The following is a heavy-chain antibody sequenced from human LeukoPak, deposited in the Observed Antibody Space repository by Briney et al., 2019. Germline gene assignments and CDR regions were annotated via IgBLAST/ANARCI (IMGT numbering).Heavy chain of an antibody. D-gene: IGHD3-22*01. Sequence: PSQTLSLTCTVSGGSVSSGDYYWTWVRQPPGKGLEWIGHIYDSGSTSYNPSLKSRLTMSLDTSKNQFSLKLTSVTAADTAVYYCARDPQRSYYYDSSGFEGDYWGQGTLVTVSS. V-gene: IGHV4-30-4*01. CDR2: IYDSGST. J-gene: IGHJ4*02. CDR1: GGSVSSGDYY. CDR3: ARDPQRSYYYDSSGFEGDY.